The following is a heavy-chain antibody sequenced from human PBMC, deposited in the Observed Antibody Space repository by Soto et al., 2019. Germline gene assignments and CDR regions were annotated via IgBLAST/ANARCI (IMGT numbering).Heavy chain of an antibody. D-gene: IGHD6-13*01. CDR2: IIPIFGTA. Sequence: ASVKVSCKASGGTFSSYAISWVRQAPGQGLEWMGGIIPIFGTANYAQKFQGRVTITADESTSTAYMELSSLRSEDTAVYYCARDYRLFGQQLVYFDPWGQGTLVTV. V-gene: IGHV1-69*13. J-gene: IGHJ5*02. CDR1: GGTFSSYA. CDR3: ARDYRLFGQQLVYFDP.